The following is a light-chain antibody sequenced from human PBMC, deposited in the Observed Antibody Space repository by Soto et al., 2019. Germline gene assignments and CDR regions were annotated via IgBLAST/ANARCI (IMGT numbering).Light chain of an antibody. CDR1: QNINNW. J-gene: IGKJ2*01. CDR2: DAS. Sequence: MQMTQSPSTLSASIGDRVTITCRASQNINNWLAWYQQKPGKAPRLLIYDASSVQTGVPSRFSDSRSGTEFTLAISSRQPDDSATYYCQRYDGYFGQGTKLEAK. V-gene: IGKV1-5*01. CDR3: QRYDGY.